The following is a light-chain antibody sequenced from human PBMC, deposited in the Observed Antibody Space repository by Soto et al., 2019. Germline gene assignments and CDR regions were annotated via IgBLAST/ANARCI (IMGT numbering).Light chain of an antibody. CDR1: QSISSDY. V-gene: IGKV3-20*01. CDR3: QHYGNSPPSVT. J-gene: IGKJ1*01. CDR2: GAS. Sequence: VLTQSPDTLSLSPGERATLSCRASQSISSDYLVWYQQKPGQAPRLLIYGASSRATGIPDRFSGSGSGTDFTLTINRLEPEDFAVYYCQHYGNSPPSVTFGQGTKVDIK.